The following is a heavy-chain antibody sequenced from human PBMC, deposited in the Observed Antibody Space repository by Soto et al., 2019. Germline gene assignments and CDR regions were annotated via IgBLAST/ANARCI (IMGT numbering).Heavy chain of an antibody. V-gene: IGHV1-8*01. J-gene: IGHJ4*02. CDR2: MNPRSGHA. CDR3: ARGRGVNLVRG. Sequence: QVQLVQSGAEVKKPGASVKVSCKASGYTFSSYDINWVRQATGQGLEWMGWMNPRSGHAGYAQKFQGRVTMTRDTALSTAYMELSSLKSEDTAVYFCARGRGVNLVRGWGQGTLVTVSS. D-gene: IGHD3-10*01. CDR1: GYTFSSYD.